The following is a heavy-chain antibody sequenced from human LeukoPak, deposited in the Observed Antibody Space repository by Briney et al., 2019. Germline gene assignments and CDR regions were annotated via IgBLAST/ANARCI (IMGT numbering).Heavy chain of an antibody. CDR3: VRVGTYFLLS. V-gene: IGHV4-4*02. Sequence: SGTLSLTFAVSGGSISSNWWSWVRQPPGKGLEWIGEIDHSGSTNYNPSLKSRVTISVDKSESQFSLKLSSVTAADTAVSYCVRVGTYFLLSWGQGTLVTVSS. CDR2: IDHSGST. J-gene: IGHJ5*02. D-gene: IGHD1-26*01. CDR1: GGSISSNW.